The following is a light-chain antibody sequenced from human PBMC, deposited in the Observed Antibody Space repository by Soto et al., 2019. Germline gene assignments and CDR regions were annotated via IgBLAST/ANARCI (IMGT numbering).Light chain of an antibody. V-gene: IGKV3-15*01. CDR1: QSVSSN. J-gene: IGKJ2*02. Sequence: EIVMTQSPATLSVSPGERATLSCRASQSVSSNLAWYQQKPGQAPRLLIYGASTRATGIPARFSGIGSGTEFTLTISSLQSEDFAVYYCQQYNNWPPWTFGQGTKLEIK. CDR2: GAS. CDR3: QQYNNWPPWT.